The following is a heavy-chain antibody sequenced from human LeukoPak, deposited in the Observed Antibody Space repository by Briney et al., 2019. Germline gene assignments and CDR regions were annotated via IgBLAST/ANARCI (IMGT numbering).Heavy chain of an antibody. D-gene: IGHD6-13*01. J-gene: IGHJ4*02. Sequence: SVKVSCKASGGTFSSYAISWVRQAPGQGLEWMGGIIPIFGTANYAQKFQGRVTITADESTSTAYMELSSLRSEDTAVYYCAREPSGIAAAGIPDYWGQGTLVTVSS. CDR1: GGTFSSYA. CDR3: AREPSGIAAAGIPDY. V-gene: IGHV1-69*13. CDR2: IIPIFGTA.